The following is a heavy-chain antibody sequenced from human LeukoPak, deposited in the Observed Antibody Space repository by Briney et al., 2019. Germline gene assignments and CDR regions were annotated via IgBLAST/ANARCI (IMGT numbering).Heavy chain of an antibody. Sequence: SETLCLTCTVSGGSISNYYWSWIRQPPGKGLEWIAYIYYSGSTNYNPSLKSRVTISVDTSKNQFSLNLSSVTAADTAMYYCARHSSDIAARPNDYWGQGTLVTVSS. CDR1: GGSISNYY. J-gene: IGHJ4*02. CDR2: IYYSGST. V-gene: IGHV4-59*08. D-gene: IGHD6-6*01. CDR3: ARHSSDIAARPNDY.